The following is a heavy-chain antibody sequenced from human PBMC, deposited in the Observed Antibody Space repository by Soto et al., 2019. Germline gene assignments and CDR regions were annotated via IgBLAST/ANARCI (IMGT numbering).Heavy chain of an antibody. D-gene: IGHD2-2*01. J-gene: IGHJ4*02. CDR1: GGSISSGGYY. V-gene: IGHV4-31*03. CDR3: ARMVDCSSTSCSYYFDY. Sequence: PSETLSLTCTVSGGSISSGGYYWSWIRQHPGKGLEWIGYIYYSGSTYYNPSLKSRVTISVDTSKNQFSLKLSSVTAADTAVYYCARMVDCSSTSCSYYFDYWGQGTLVTVSS. CDR2: IYYSGST.